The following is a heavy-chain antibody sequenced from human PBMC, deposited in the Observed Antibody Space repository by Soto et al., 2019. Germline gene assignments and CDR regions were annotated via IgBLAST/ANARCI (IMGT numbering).Heavy chain of an antibody. CDR1: VFTCSSYS. CDR3: ARVVMGTVTPIDY. CDR2: ISSSSSYR. Sequence: WWSLRLSCSASVFTCSSYSMNWLRQAPGEGLEWVSSISSSSSYRYYVDSVKGRFTISRDNAKNSLYLQMNSLRAEDAAVYYCARVVMGTVTPIDYWGQGTLVTVSS. J-gene: IGHJ4*02. V-gene: IGHV3-21*01. D-gene: IGHD4-17*01.